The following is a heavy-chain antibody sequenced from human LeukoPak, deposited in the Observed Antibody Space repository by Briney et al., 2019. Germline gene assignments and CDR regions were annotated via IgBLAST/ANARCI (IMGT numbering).Heavy chain of an antibody. D-gene: IGHD2-15*01. Sequence: PGGSLRLSCAASGFPFSSYGMHWVRQAPGKGLEWVAVISYDGSNKYYADSVKGRFNISRDNSKNTLYLQMNSLRAEDTAVYYCAKGHDIPTPGHYWGQGTLVTVSS. CDR1: GFPFSSYG. V-gene: IGHV3-30*18. J-gene: IGHJ4*02. CDR2: ISYDGSNK. CDR3: AKGHDIPTPGHY.